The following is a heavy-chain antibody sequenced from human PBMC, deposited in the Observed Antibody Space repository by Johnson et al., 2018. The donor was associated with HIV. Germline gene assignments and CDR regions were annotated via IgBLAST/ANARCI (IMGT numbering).Heavy chain of an antibody. J-gene: IGHJ3*02. D-gene: IGHD3-22*01. Sequence: VQLVESGGGLVQPGRSLRLSCAASGFTFDDYAMHWVRQAPGKGLEWVSYISSSGLTIYYADSVKGRFTISRDNAKNSLYLQMNSLRAEDTAVYYCARLIPVSSGIRDDAFDIWGQGTMVTVSS. CDR2: ISSSGLTI. V-gene: IGHV3-48*03. CDR3: ARLIPVSSGIRDDAFDI. CDR1: GFTFDDYA.